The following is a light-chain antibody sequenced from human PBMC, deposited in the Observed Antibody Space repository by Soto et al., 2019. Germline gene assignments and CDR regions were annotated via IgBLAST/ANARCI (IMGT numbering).Light chain of an antibody. CDR1: SRDVGSYNY. CDR2: EVT. V-gene: IGLV2-14*01. Sequence: QSVLTQPASVSGSLGQSITISCTGTSRDVGSYNYISWYQQHPGRAPKLIIYEVTNRPSGVSNRFSGSKSGYTASLTISGLQADEEADYYCNSFTSFNTRVFATGTKVTVL. J-gene: IGLJ1*01. CDR3: NSFTSFNTRV.